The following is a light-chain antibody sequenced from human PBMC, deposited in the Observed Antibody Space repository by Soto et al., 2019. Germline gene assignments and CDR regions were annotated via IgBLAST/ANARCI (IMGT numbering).Light chain of an antibody. V-gene: IGLV2-14*03. Sequence: QSALTQPASVSGSPGQSITISCTGTSSDVGGYIYVSWYQQHPGKAPKFLIYEVSNRPSGVSNRFSGSKSGNTASLTISGLQAEDEADYYCGSYTSTGTLYVFGTGTKLTVL. CDR3: GSYTSTGTLYV. CDR1: SSDVGGYIY. CDR2: EVS. J-gene: IGLJ1*01.